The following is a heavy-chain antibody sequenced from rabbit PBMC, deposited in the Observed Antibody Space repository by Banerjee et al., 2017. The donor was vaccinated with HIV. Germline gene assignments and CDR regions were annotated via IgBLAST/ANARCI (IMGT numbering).Heavy chain of an antibody. CDR1: GFDLSNYYY. V-gene: IGHV1S40*01. D-gene: IGHD4-1*01. J-gene: IGHJ4*01. CDR3: ARDLAGVIGWNFNL. CDR2: IYGGSSDNA. Sequence: QSLEESGGDLVKPGASLTLTCTASGFDLSNYYYMYWVRQAPGKGLEWVACIYGGSSDNAYYASWAKGRFTISKTSSTTVTLQMTSLTAADTATYFCARDLAGVIGWNFNLWGPGTLVTVS.